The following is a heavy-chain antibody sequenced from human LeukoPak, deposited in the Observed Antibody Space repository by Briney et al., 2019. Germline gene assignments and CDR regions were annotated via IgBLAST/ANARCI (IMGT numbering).Heavy chain of an antibody. J-gene: IGHJ5*02. CDR2: IYHSGST. CDR3: ACERYCSSTRCYTKRYIDP. D-gene: IGHD2-2*01. Sequence: PSQTLSLTCTVSGGSISSGGYYWRWIRQPPGKGLEWIGYIYHSGSTYYNPSLKSRVTISVDTSKNQFSLELSSVTAADTAVYFCACERYCSSTRCYTKRYIDPWGQGTLVTVSS. CDR1: GGSISSGGYY. V-gene: IGHV4-30-2*05.